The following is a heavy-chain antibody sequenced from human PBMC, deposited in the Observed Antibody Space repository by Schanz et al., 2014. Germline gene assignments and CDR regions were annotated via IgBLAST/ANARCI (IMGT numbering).Heavy chain of an antibody. Sequence: EVQLVESGGGLVQPGGSLRLSCAAPGFTLSNYAMHWVRQTPGKGLEWVSVIGVDGTTTYYADSVKGRFTISRDNSKNTLYLQMNSLRAEDTAVYYCAKGRFGELSAFDIWGQGTMVTVSS. CDR1: GFTLSNYA. CDR2: IGVDGTTT. V-gene: IGHV3-23*04. J-gene: IGHJ3*02. CDR3: AKGRFGELSAFDI. D-gene: IGHD3-10*01.